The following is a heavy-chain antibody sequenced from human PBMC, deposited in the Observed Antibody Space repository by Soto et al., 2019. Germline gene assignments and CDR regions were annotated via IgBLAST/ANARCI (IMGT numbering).Heavy chain of an antibody. CDR3: ARALYCVSTGCPLPDAFYM. CDR1: GYTFTSYD. Sequence: ASVKVSCKASGYTFTSYDINWVRQATGQGLEWMGWMNPNSGNTGYAQKFQGRVTMTRNTSISTAYMELSSLRSEDTAVYYCARALYCVSTGCPLPDAFYMWGQGTMVTVSS. D-gene: IGHD2-2*01. CDR2: MNPNSGNT. J-gene: IGHJ3*02. V-gene: IGHV1-8*01.